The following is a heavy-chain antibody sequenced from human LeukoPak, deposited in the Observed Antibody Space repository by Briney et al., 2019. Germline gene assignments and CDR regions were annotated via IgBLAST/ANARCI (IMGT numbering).Heavy chain of an antibody. CDR1: GFTFSSYS. J-gene: IGHJ4*02. V-gene: IGHV3-21*01. D-gene: IGHD6-19*01. CDR3: ARDPSTIAVSGTYVY. Sequence: GGSLRLSCAASGFTFSSYSMNWVRQAPGKGLEWVSSVSSSSSYIYYADSVKGRFTISRDNAKNSLYLQMNSLRAEDTAVYYCARDPSTIAVSGTYVYWGQGTLVTVSS. CDR2: VSSSSSYI.